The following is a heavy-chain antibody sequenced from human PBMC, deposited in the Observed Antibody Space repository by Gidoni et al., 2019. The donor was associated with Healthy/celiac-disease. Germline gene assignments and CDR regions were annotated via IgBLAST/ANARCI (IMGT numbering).Heavy chain of an antibody. CDR1: GSTFTSYA. D-gene: IGHD6-19*01. V-gene: IGHV7-4-1*02. CDR3: ARDKESYIAVAGTFDY. Sequence: QVQLVQSGSELKKPGASVKVSCKASGSTFTSYAMNWVRQAPGQGLEWMGWINTNTGNPTYAQGFTGRFVFSVDTSVSTAYLQISSLKAEDTAVYYCARDKESYIAVAGTFDYWGQGTLVTVSS. J-gene: IGHJ4*02. CDR2: INTNTGNP.